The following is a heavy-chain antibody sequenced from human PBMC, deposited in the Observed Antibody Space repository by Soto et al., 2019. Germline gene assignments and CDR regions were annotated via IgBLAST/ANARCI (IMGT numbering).Heavy chain of an antibody. CDR2: IIPILGIA. V-gene: IGHV1-69*02. CDR1: GGTFSSYT. CDR3: AGVRGGEASDFDY. Sequence: SVKVSCKASGGTFSSYTISWVRQAPGQGLEWMGRIIPILGIANYAQKFQGRVTITADKSTSTAYMELSSLRSEDTAVYYCAGVRGGEASDFDYWGQGTLLTVSS. D-gene: IGHD2-21*01. J-gene: IGHJ4*02.